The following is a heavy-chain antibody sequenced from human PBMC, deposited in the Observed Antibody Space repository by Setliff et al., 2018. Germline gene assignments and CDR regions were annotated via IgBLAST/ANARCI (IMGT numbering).Heavy chain of an antibody. CDR2: MNPNSGNT. CDR3: ARDRPPYYYDSSGYYYSAGNFDY. V-gene: IGHV1-8*02. CDR1: GYTFTSYD. D-gene: IGHD3-22*01. Sequence: GASVKVSCKASGYTFTSYDINWGRQATGQGLEWMGWMNPNSGNTGYAQKFQGRATMTRNTSISTAYMDLSSLRSEDTAVYYCARDRPPYYYDSSGYYYSAGNFDYWGQGTLVTVSS. J-gene: IGHJ4*02.